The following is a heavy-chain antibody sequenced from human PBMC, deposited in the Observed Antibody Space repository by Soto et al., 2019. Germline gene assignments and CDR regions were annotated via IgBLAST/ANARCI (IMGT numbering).Heavy chain of an antibody. V-gene: IGHV3-64*01. CDR3: ARAGRAYCSGGSCYLSY. CDR1: GFTFSSYA. D-gene: IGHD2-15*01. CDR2: ISSNGGST. J-gene: IGHJ4*02. Sequence: GGSLRLSCAASGFTFSSYAMHWVRQAPGKGLEYVSAISSNGGSTYYANSVKGRFTISRDNSKNTLYLQMGSLRAEDMAVYYCARAGRAYCSGGSCYLSYWGQGTLVTVSS.